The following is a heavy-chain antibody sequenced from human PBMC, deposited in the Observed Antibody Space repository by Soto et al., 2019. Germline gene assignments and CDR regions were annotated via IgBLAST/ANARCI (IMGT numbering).Heavy chain of an antibody. CDR3: ARDSPSYCSGGSCYYPRFDY. Sequence: SVKVSCKASEGAFSSYAISWVRQAPGQGLEWMGGIIPIFGTANYAQKFQGRVTITADESTSTAYMELSSLRSEDTAVYYCARDSPSYCSGGSCYYPRFDYWGQGTLVTVSS. D-gene: IGHD2-15*01. CDR2: IIPIFGTA. V-gene: IGHV1-69*13. J-gene: IGHJ4*02. CDR1: EGAFSSYA.